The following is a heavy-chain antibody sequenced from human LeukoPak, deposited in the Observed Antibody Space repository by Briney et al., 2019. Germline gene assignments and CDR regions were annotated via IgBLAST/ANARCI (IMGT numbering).Heavy chain of an antibody. CDR3: AREPVPTLWYNWNDGGYFDY. V-gene: IGHV3-30-3*01. J-gene: IGHJ4*02. Sequence: GGSLRLSCAASGFTFSSYAMHWVRQAPGKGLEWVAVISYDGSNKYYADSVKGRFTISRDNSKNTLYLQMNSLRAEDTAVYYCAREPVPTLWYNWNDGGYFDYWGQGTLVTVSS. CDR2: ISYDGSNK. CDR1: GFTFSSYA. D-gene: IGHD1-1*01.